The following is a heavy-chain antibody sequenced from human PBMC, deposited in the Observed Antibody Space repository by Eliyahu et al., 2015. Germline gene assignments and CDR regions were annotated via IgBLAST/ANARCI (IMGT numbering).Heavy chain of an antibody. V-gene: IGHV4-38-2*02. CDR2: TYHSGGT. CDR1: GFSIXGGXY. D-gene: IGHD3-10*01. CDR3: ARVLDYYGSGTYGADY. Sequence: QVQLQESGPGLVKPSXTLSLTCTXXGFSIXGGXYWGWIRQPPGKGLEWVGSTYHSGGTFFNPSLKTRITMSVDTSKNQFSLNLNSVTAADTAVYYCARVLDYYGSGTYGADYWGQGTLVTVSS. J-gene: IGHJ4*02.